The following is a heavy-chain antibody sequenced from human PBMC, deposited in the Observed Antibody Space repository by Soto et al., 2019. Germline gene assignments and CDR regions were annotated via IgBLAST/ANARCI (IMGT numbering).Heavy chain of an antibody. CDR1: GDSIRRSDYY. D-gene: IGHD3-16*01. Sequence: SETLSLTCTVSGDSIRRSDYYWSWVRQYPGRGLEWIGYIYYSGSTFYNPSLMSRVAISVDTSRNLFSLSLTSVTAADTAVYYCARVVALIRSLGYFDYWGQGIRVTVSS. V-gene: IGHV4-31*03. CDR3: ARVVALIRSLGYFDY. CDR2: IYYSGST. J-gene: IGHJ4*02.